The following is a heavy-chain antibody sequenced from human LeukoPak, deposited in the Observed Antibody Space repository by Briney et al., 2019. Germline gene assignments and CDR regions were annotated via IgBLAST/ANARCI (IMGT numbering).Heavy chain of an antibody. CDR1: GGSISRYY. CDR2: IYTSGST. J-gene: IGHJ6*03. D-gene: IGHD1-7*01. Sequence: SETLSLTCTVSGGSISRYYWSWIRQPAGKGLEWIGRIYTSGSTNYNPSLKSRVTISVDKSKNQFSLKLSSVTAADTAVYYCARGNTGTRYYYYMDVWGKGTTVTVSS. CDR3: ARGNTGTRYYYYMDV. V-gene: IGHV4-4*07.